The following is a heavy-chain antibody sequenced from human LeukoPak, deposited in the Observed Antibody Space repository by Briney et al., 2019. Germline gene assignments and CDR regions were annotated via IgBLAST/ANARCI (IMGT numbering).Heavy chain of an antibody. J-gene: IGHJ3*02. Sequence: GGSLRLSCAASGFTFSSSGMHWVRQTPGKGLEWVAFIRYDGSNKYYADSVKGRFTISRDNSKNSLYLQMNSLRAEDTAVYYCARARHLWFGESHDAFDIWGQGTMVTVSS. CDR1: GFTFSSSG. D-gene: IGHD3-10*01. CDR3: ARARHLWFGESHDAFDI. CDR2: IRYDGSNK. V-gene: IGHV3-30*02.